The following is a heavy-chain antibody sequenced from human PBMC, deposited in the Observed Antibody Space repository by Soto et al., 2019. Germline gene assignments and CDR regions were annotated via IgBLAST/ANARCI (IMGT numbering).Heavy chain of an antibody. Sequence: SETLSLTCTVSGGSISSGGYYWSWIRQHPGKGLEWIGYIYYSGSTYYNPSLKSRVTISVDTSKNQFSLKLSSVTAADTAVYYCARVVTVPQGGWFDPWGQGTLVTVSS. J-gene: IGHJ5*02. V-gene: IGHV4-31*03. CDR3: ARVVTVPQGGWFDP. CDR2: IYYSGST. CDR1: GGSISSGGYY. D-gene: IGHD4-17*01.